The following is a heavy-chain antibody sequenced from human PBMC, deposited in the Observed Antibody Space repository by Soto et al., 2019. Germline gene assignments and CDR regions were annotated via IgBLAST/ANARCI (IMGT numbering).Heavy chain of an antibody. CDR1: GGSISSGGYY. Sequence: QVQLQESGPGLVKPSQTLSLTCTVSGGSISSGGYYWSWIRQHPGKGLEWIGYIYYSGSTYYNPSLKRRVTISVDTAKNQCSLQLSSVTASDTAVYYVARNYRASHPSYLYYGMDVWGQGTTVTVSS. D-gene: IGHD3-16*02. CDR2: IYYSGST. CDR3: ARNYRASHPSYLYYGMDV. J-gene: IGHJ6*02. V-gene: IGHV4-31*03.